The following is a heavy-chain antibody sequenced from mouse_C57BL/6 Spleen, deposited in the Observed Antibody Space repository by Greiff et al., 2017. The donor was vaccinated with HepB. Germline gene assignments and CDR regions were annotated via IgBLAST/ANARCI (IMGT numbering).Heavy chain of an antibody. CDR2: INPGSGGT. V-gene: IGHV1-54*01. CDR1: GYAFTNYL. J-gene: IGHJ4*01. CDR3: ARLGDYDAMDY. Sequence: VKLQESGAELVRPGTSVKVSCKASGYAFTNYLIEWVKQRPGQGLEWIGVINPGSGGTNYNEKFKGKATLTADKSSSTAYMQLSSLTSEDSAVYFCARLGDYDAMDYWGQGTSVTVSS. D-gene: IGHD4-1*01.